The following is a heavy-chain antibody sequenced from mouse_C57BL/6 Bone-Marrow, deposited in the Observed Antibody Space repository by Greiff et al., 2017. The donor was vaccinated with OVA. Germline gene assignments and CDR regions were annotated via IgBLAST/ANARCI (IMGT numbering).Heavy chain of an antibody. J-gene: IGHJ2*01. V-gene: IGHV14-1*01. CDR2: IDPADGDT. Sequence: VQLQQSGAELVRPGASVKLSCTASGFNIKDYYMHWVKQRPEQGLEWIGRIDPADGDTEYAPKFQGKATMTADTSSNTAYLHLSSLTSEDTAVYYCTQGDYYGLDYWGQGTTLTVSS. CDR3: TQGDYYGLDY. CDR1: GFNIKDYY. D-gene: IGHD1-1*01.